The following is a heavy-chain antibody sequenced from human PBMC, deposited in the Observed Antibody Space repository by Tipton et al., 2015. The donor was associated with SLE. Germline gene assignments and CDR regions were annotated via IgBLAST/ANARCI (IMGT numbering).Heavy chain of an antibody. Sequence: SLRLSCAASGFTSSSYSMNWVRQAPGKGLEWVSSISSSSSYIYYADSVKGRFTISRDNAKNSLYLQMNSLRAEDTAVYYCARDPHPLTGYYPDFDYWGQGTLVTVSS. D-gene: IGHD3-9*01. CDR2: ISSSSSYI. CDR3: ARDPHPLTGYYPDFDY. J-gene: IGHJ4*02. CDR1: GFTSSSYS. V-gene: IGHV3-21*03.